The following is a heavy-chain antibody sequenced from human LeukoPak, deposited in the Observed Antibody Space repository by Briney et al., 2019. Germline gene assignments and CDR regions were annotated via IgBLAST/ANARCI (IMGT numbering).Heavy chain of an antibody. V-gene: IGHV3-33*01. CDR1: GFTFSSYG. J-gene: IGHJ4*02. CDR2: IWYDGSNK. CDR3: AREDSGSYSEVDY. Sequence: GGSLRLSCAASGFTFSSYGVHWVRQAPGKGLEWVAVIWYDGSNKYYADSVKGRFTISRDNSKNTLYLQMNSLRAEDTAVYYCAREDSGSYSEVDYWGQGTLVTVSS. D-gene: IGHD1-26*01.